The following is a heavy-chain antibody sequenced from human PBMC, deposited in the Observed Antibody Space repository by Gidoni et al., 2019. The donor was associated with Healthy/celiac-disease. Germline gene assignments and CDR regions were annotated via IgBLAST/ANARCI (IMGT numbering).Heavy chain of an antibody. CDR1: GFTFSSYA. CDR2: ISGSGGST. J-gene: IGHJ3*02. V-gene: IGHV3-23*01. CDR3: AKDAPSGDFWSGYTLGAFDI. Sequence: EVQLLESGGGLVQPGGSLRLSCAASGFTFSSYAISWVRQAPGKGLEWVSAISGSGGSTYYADSVKGRFTISRDNSKNTLYLQRNSLRAEDTAVYYCAKDAPSGDFWSGYTLGAFDIWGQGTMVTVSS. D-gene: IGHD3-3*01.